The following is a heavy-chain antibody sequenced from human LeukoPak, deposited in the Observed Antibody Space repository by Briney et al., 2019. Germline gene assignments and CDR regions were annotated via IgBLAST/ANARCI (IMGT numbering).Heavy chain of an antibody. J-gene: IGHJ4*02. V-gene: IGHV4-30-4*07. Sequence: PSETLSLTCAVSGGSISSGGYSWSWIRQPPGKGLEWIGYIYHSGSTYYNPSPKSRVTISVDTSKNQFSLKLSSVTAADTAVYYCARVVVIVGATIYVYFDYWGQGTLVTVSS. D-gene: IGHD1-26*01. CDR3: ARVVVIVGATIYVYFDY. CDR1: GGSISSGGYS. CDR2: IYHSGST.